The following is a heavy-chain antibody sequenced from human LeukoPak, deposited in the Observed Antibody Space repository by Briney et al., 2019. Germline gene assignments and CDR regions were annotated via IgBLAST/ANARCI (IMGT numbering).Heavy chain of an antibody. CDR3: AKDLLGSSAPRYYYYYGMDV. D-gene: IGHD6-19*01. V-gene: IGHV3-23*01. CDR2: ISGSGGST. CDR1: GFTFSSYA. J-gene: IGHJ6*02. Sequence: GGSLRLSCAASGFTFSSYAVSWVRQAPGKGLEWVSAISGSGGSTYYVDSVKGRFTISRDNSKNTLYLQMNSLRAEDTAVYYCAKDLLGSSAPRYYYYYGMDVWGQGTTVTVSS.